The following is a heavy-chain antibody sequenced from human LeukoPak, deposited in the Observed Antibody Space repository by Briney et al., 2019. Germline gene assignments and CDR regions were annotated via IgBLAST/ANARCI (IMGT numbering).Heavy chain of an antibody. CDR2: INPNSGGT. CDR1: GYTLTDYY. Sequence: ASVKVSCKAAGYTLTDYYMHWVRQAPGQGLEWMGWINPNSGGTNYAQKFQGRVTMTRDTSISTAYMELSRLRSDDTAVYYCARGTTVISGYWGQGTLVTVSS. J-gene: IGHJ4*02. D-gene: IGHD4-17*01. CDR3: ARGTTVISGY. V-gene: IGHV1-2*02.